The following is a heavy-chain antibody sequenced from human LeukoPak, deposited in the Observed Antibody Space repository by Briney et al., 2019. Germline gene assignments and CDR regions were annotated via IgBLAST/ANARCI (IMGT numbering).Heavy chain of an antibody. CDR3: ARDRGPLEGWFDP. D-gene: IGHD1-1*01. J-gene: IGHJ5*02. CDR2: IYNSGST. V-gene: IGHV4-4*08. Sequence: SETLSLTCAVYGXSFSSYYWSWIRQPPGKGLEWIGEIYNSGSTKYNPSLKSRVTISVDTSKKQFSLKLRSVTAADTAVYYCARDRGPLEGWFDPWGQGTLVTVSS. CDR1: GXSFSSYY.